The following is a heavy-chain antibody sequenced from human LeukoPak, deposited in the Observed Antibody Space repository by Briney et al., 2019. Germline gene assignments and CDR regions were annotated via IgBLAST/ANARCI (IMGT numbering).Heavy chain of an antibody. CDR1: GYTFTSYD. V-gene: IGHV1-8*01. CDR2: MNPNSGNT. D-gene: IGHD3-3*01. Sequence: ASVKVSCKASGYTFTSYDINWVRQATGQGLEWMVWMNPNSGNTGYAQKFQGRVTMTRNTSISTAYMELSSLRSEDTAVYYCARRIYDFWSGYSYTNSFDYWGQGTLVTVSS. J-gene: IGHJ4*02. CDR3: ARRIYDFWSGYSYTNSFDY.